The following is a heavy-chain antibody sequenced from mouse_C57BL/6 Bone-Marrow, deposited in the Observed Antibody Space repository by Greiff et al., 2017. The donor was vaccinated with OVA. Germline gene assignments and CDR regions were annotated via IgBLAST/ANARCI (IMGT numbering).Heavy chain of an antibody. Sequence: DVKLQESGGGLVQPGGSLKLSCAASGFTFSDYYMYWVRETPEKRLEWVAYISNGGGSTYYPDTVKGRFTISRDNAKNTLYLQMSRLKSEDTAMYYCARHYYGSSYEYFDVWGTGTTVTVSS. CDR2: ISNGGGST. CDR3: ARHYYGSSYEYFDV. CDR1: GFTFSDYY. D-gene: IGHD1-1*01. V-gene: IGHV5-12*01. J-gene: IGHJ1*03.